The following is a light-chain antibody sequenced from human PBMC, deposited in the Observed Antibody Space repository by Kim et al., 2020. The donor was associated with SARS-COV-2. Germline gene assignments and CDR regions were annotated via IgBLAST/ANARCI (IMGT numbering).Light chain of an antibody. CDR3: QARDSSTVV. CDR2: RDR. Sequence: SYELTQPPSVSVSPGQTASITCSGDKLGDKYVCWYQQKPGQSPVLVIFRDRKRPSGIPERFSGSNSGNTATLTISGTQAIDEADYYCQARDSSTVVFGGGTQLTVL. CDR1: KLGDKY. V-gene: IGLV3-1*01. J-gene: IGLJ2*01.